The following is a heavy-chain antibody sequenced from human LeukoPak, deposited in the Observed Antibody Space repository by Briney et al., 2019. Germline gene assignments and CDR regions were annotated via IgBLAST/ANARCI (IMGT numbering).Heavy chain of an antibody. J-gene: IGHJ4*02. D-gene: IGHD5-12*01. Sequence: GGSLRLSCAASGFTFSSYEMNWVRQAPGKGLGWVSYISSSGSTIYYADSVKGRFTISRDNAKNSLYLQMNSLRAEDTAVYYCARGRETWIWECGEFDYWGQGTLVTVSS. CDR1: GFTFSSYE. V-gene: IGHV3-48*03. CDR3: ARGRETWIWECGEFDY. CDR2: ISSSGSTI.